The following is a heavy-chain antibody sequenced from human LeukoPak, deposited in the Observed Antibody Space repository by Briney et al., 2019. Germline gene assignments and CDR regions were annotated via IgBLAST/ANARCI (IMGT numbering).Heavy chain of an antibody. CDR3: ARVKYNWFDP. V-gene: IGHV4-61*02. J-gene: IGHJ5*02. CDR1: GGSISSGSYY. CDR2: IYTSGST. Sequence: SETLSLTCTVSGGSISSGSYYWSWIRQPAGKGLEWIGRIYTSGSTNYNPSLKSRVTISVDTSKNQFSLKLSSVTAADTAVYYCARVKYNWFDPWGQGTLVTVSS.